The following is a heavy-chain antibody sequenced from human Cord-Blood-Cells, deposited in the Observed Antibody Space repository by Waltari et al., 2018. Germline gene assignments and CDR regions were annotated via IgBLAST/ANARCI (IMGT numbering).Heavy chain of an antibody. D-gene: IGHD5-12*01. J-gene: IGHJ4*02. Sequence: QVQLVQSGAEVKKPGASVKVSCKDSGYTSPSYALNLVLQAPGQRLERMGWRNAGNGNTKYSQKFQGSVTITRDTSASTAYMELSSLRSEDTAVYYCGMSSGYEGDYWGQGTLVTVSS. CDR2: RNAGNGNT. V-gene: IGHV1-3*01. CDR3: GMSSGYEGDY. CDR1: GYTSPSYA.